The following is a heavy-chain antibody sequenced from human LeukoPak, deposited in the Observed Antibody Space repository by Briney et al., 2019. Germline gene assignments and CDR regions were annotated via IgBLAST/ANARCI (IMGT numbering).Heavy chain of an antibody. Sequence: GGSLRLSCAASAFTFSSYWMSWVRQAPGKGLEWVANIKQDGSEKYYVDSVKGRFTISRDNAKNSLYLQMNSLRAEDTAVYYCAREPEVQLDSYYYYYYYMDVWGKGTKVTVSS. J-gene: IGHJ6*03. CDR3: AREPEVQLDSYYYYYYYMDV. V-gene: IGHV3-7*01. CDR2: IKQDGSEK. CDR1: AFTFSSYW. D-gene: IGHD1-1*01.